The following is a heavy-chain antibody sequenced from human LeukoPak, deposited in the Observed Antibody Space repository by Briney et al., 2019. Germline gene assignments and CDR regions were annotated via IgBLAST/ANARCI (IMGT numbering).Heavy chain of an antibody. CDR3: ARDLWTDY. CDR1: GFTFSSYA. V-gene: IGHV3-30*04. CDR2: ISYDGSNK. J-gene: IGHJ4*02. Sequence: PGGSLRLSCAASGFTFSSYAMHWVRQAPGKGLEWVAVISYDGSNKYYADSVKGRSTISRDNSKNTLYLQMNSLRAEDTAVYYCARDLWTDYWGQGTLVTVSS. D-gene: IGHD3/OR15-3a*01.